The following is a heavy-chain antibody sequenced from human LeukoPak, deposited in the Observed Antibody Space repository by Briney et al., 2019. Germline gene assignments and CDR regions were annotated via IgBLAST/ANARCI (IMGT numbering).Heavy chain of an antibody. J-gene: IGHJ4*02. D-gene: IGHD3-10*01. Sequence: ASVKVSCKASGYTFTSYYMHWVRQAPGQGLEWMGIINPSGGSTSYAQKFQGRVTMTRDTSTSTVYMELSSLRSEDTAVYYCARDRGPYYYGSGSYYNGVDYWGQGTLVTVSS. CDR2: INPSGGST. V-gene: IGHV1-46*01. CDR1: GYTFTSYY. CDR3: ARDRGPYYYGSGSYYNGVDY.